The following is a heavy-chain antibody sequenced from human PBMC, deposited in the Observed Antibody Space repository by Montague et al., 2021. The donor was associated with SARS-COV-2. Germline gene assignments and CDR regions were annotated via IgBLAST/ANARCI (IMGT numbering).Heavy chain of an antibody. D-gene: IGHD3-3*01. CDR1: GFTVSSNY. J-gene: IGHJ6*03. CDR2: IYSGGST. V-gene: IGHV3-66*02. CDR3: ARDRLEWSNYYYYYMDV. Sequence: RLSWSASGFTVSSNYMSWVRQAPGKGLEWVSVIYSGGSTYYADSVKGRFTISRDNSKNTLYLQMNSLRAEDAAVYYCARDRLEWSNYYYYYMDVWGKGTPVTVSS.